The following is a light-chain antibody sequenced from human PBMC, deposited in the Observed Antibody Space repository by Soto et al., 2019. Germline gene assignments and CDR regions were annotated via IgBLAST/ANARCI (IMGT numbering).Light chain of an antibody. J-gene: IGLJ1*01. Sequence: QSALTQPASVSGSPGQSITISCTGTSSDVGGYNYVSWYQQHPGKAPKLMIYEVSNRPSGVSNRFSGSKSGNTASLTISGLQAEDEADYYCSSYTSGRTLVFGSGTKVTVL. CDR2: EVS. V-gene: IGLV2-14*01. CDR1: SSDVGGYNY. CDR3: SSYTSGRTLV.